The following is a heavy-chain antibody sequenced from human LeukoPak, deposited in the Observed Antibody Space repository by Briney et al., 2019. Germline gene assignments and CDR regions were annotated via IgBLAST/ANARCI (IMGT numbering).Heavy chain of an antibody. CDR3: AKSGGVRFDP. J-gene: IGHJ5*02. Sequence: GGSLRFSCAASGFSFSNYAMSWVRQAPGKGLEWVSAISGRDGSTYYAGSVKGRFTISRDNSKNTLYLQMNSLRGEDTAVYYCAKSGGVRFDPWGQGTLVTVSS. CDR1: GFSFSNYA. V-gene: IGHV3-23*01. D-gene: IGHD3-16*01. CDR2: ISGRDGST.